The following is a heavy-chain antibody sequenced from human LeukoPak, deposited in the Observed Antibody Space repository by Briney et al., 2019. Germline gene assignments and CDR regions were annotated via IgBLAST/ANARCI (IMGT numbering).Heavy chain of an antibody. D-gene: IGHD3-3*01. Sequence: PSETLSLTCAVYGGSFSGYYWSWLRQPPGKGLEWIGEINHSGSTNYNPSLKSRVTISVDTSKNQFSLKLSSVTAADTAVYYCARGAPIFGVVTYCYYGMDVWGQGTTVTVSS. CDR3: ARGAPIFGVVTYCYYGMDV. V-gene: IGHV4-34*01. J-gene: IGHJ6*02. CDR2: INHSGST. CDR1: GGSFSGYY.